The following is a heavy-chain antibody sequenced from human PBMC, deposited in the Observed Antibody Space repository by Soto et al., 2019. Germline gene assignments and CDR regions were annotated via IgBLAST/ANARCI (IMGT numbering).Heavy chain of an antibody. J-gene: IGHJ4*02. CDR2: VYHTGTT. D-gene: IGHD3-3*01. Sequence: PSETLSLTCTVSGGSFKSGSYSWGWIRQPPGKGLEWIGYVYHTGTTSYNPSLKSRVSISMDTSKNQFSLNLDSVTAADTAVYFWARDFAYFDSWGQGTLVTVSS. V-gene: IGHV4-61*01. CDR3: ARDFAYFDS. CDR1: GGSFKSGSYS.